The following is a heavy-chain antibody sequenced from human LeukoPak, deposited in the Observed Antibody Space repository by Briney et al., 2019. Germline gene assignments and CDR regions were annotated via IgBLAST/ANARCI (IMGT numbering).Heavy chain of an antibody. Sequence: GESLKISCKGSGYSFTSYWIGWVRQMPGKDLEWMGIIYPGDSDTRYSPSFQGQVTISADKSIGTAYLQWSNLKASDTAMYYCARLPVYQDWFDPWGQGTLVTVSS. D-gene: IGHD2-8*01. J-gene: IGHJ5*02. V-gene: IGHV5-51*01. CDR1: GYSFTSYW. CDR3: ARLPVYQDWFDP. CDR2: IYPGDSDT.